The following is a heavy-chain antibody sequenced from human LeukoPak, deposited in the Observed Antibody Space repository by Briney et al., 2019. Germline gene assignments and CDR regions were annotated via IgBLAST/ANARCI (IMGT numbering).Heavy chain of an antibody. J-gene: IGHJ3*01. CDR2: IYPGDSDT. CDR1: GYSFTNYW. D-gene: IGHD3-10*01. CDR3: ARRCLNYFIWGPDALDF. Sequence: GDSLQISCKASGYSFTNYWIGWVRQTPGKGLEWMGIIYPGDSDTRYSPSFQGQVTISADTSISTAYLHWSSLQASDTAVYFCARRCLNYFIWGPDALDFWGQGTMVTVSS. V-gene: IGHV5-51*01.